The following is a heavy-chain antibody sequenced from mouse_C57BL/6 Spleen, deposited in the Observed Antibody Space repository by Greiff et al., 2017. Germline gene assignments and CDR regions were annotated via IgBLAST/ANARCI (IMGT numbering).Heavy chain of an antibody. CDR1: GYTFTSYW. Sequence: VQLQQPGAELVKPGASVKMSCKASGYTFTSYWITWVKQRPGQGLEWIGDIYPGSGSTNYNEKFKSKVTLTVDTSSSTAYMQLSSLTSEDSAVYYCAREGGYGNFFDYWGQGTTLTVSS. CDR3: AREGGYGNFFDY. D-gene: IGHD2-1*01. CDR2: IYPGSGST. J-gene: IGHJ2*01. V-gene: IGHV1-55*01.